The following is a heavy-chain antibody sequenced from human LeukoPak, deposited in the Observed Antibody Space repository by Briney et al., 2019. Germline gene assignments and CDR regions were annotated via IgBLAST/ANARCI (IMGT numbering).Heavy chain of an antibody. Sequence: PSETLSLTCTVSGASIISDTYYWGWIRQPPGKGLEWIESIYYSGSTYYSPSLKSRVTMSVDTSTNQFSLKLISVTAADTALYYCARNFYASSGYYLDDFYFDFWGQGTLVTVSS. V-gene: IGHV4-39*07. CDR2: IYYSGST. CDR3: ARNFYASSGYYLDDFYFDF. CDR1: GASIISDTYY. D-gene: IGHD3-22*01. J-gene: IGHJ4*02.